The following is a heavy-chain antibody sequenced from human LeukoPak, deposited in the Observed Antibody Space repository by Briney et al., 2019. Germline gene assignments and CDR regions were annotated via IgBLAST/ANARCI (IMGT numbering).Heavy chain of an antibody. Sequence: PSETLPLTCTVSGDSISTYYWSWIRQPPGKGLEWIGYIYYRVTSDYNPSLKSRVTMSVDMSTRQISLKLSSVTAADTAVYYCARAVGGDGSGSLWGPGTLSPSP. CDR3: ARAVGGDGSGSL. D-gene: IGHD3-10*01. J-gene: IGHJ4*02. V-gene: IGHV4-59*01. CDR1: GDSISTYY. CDR2: IYYRVTS.